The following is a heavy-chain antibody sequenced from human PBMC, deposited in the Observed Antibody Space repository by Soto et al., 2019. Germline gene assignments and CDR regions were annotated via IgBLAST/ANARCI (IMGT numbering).Heavy chain of an antibody. V-gene: IGHV5-51*01. CDR3: ARRGGNSYSSYYFDY. D-gene: IGHD2-21*02. CDR1: GYSFTSYW. CDR2: VYPGDSDT. Sequence: GESLKISCKGSGYSFTSYWIAWVRQMPGKGLEWMGIVYPGDSDTRYSPSFQGQVTISADTTISSASLQWSSLKASDTAMYYCARRGGNSYSSYYFDYWGQGTLVTVSS. J-gene: IGHJ4*02.